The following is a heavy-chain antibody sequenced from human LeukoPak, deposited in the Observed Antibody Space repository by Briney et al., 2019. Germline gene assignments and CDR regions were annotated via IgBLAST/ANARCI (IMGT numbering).Heavy chain of an antibody. Sequence: PGGSLRLSCAASGFTFSDYYMSWIRQAPGKGLEWVSYISSSGSTIYYADSVKGRFTISRDNSKNTLYLQMNSLRAEDTAVYYCASDITMVRVFYFDYWGQGTLVTVSS. CDR1: GFTFSDYY. CDR3: ASDITMVRVFYFDY. CDR2: ISSSGSTI. V-gene: IGHV3-11*04. D-gene: IGHD3-10*01. J-gene: IGHJ4*02.